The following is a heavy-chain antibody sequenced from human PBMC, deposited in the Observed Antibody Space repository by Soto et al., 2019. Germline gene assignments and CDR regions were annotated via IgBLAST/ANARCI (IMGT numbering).Heavy chain of an antibody. J-gene: IGHJ5*02. CDR1: GGSFSGYY. CDR2: INHSGST. CDR3: ARERWLPYYWFDP. D-gene: IGHD3-22*01. V-gene: IGHV4-34*01. Sequence: QVQLQQWGAGLLKPSETLSLTCAVYGGSFSGYYWCWVRQPPGKGLEWIGEINHSGSTNYNPSLKSRVTIAVDTSKTQFSLKLSSVTAACTAVYDCARERWLPYYWFDPWGQGTLVTVSS.